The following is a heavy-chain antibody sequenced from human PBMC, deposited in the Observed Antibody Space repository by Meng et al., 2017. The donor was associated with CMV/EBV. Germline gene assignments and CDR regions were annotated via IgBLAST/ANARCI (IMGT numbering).Heavy chain of an antibody. CDR1: GFTFSSYA. D-gene: IGHD2-21*01. CDR2: ISHDGSNK. CDR3: ARLKGDPDYYYYGMDV. J-gene: IGHJ6*02. V-gene: IGHV3-30-3*01. Sequence: GGSLRLSCAASGFTFSSYAMHWVRQAPGKGLEWVAVISHDGSNKYYADSVKGRFTISRDNSKNTLYLQMNSLRVEDTAVYYCARLKGDPDYYYYGMDVWGQGTTVTVSS.